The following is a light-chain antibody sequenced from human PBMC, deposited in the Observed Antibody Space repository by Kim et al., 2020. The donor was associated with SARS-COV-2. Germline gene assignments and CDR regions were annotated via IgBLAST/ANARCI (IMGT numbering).Light chain of an antibody. Sequence: APGERVTLSCRATHSVPKNFFAWYQHKLGQAPRLLIYDASSRATATPGRFSGSGSGTDFPLTSNRLEAEDFAVYFCHQYANSPLTFGQGTRLEIK. J-gene: IGKJ5*01. V-gene: IGKV3-20*01. CDR2: DAS. CDR3: HQYANSPLT. CDR1: HSVPKNF.